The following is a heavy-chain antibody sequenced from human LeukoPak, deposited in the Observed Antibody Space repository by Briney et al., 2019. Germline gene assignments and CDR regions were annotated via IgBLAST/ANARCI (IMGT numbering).Heavy chain of an antibody. Sequence: GGALRLSCAASGFTFSSYSMNWVRQAPGQGLEWVSSISNSSRYIYYADSVKDRFTIARDNAKNSLYLQMNSLRAEDTAVYYCARQKRGYYFDYWGQGTLVTVSS. CDR1: GFTFSSYS. J-gene: IGHJ4*02. CDR2: ISNSSRYI. V-gene: IGHV3-21*01. CDR3: ARQKRGYYFDY.